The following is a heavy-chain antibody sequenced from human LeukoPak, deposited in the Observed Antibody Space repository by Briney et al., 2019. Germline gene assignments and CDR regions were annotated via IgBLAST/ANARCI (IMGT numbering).Heavy chain of an antibody. J-gene: IGHJ5*02. V-gene: IGHV3-30*04. CDR3: AREVTYCGGDCSGGWFDP. D-gene: IGHD2-21*02. CDR1: GFTFSSYA. CDR2: ISYDGRNK. Sequence: GGSLRLSCAASGFTFSSYAMHWVRQAPGKGLEWVAVISYDGRNKYYADSVKGRFTISRDNAKNSLYLQMNSLRAEDTAVYYCAREVTYCGGDCSGGWFDPWGQGTLVTVSS.